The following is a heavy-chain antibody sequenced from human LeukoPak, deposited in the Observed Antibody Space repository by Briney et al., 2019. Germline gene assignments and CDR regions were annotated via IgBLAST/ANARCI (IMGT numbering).Heavy chain of an antibody. CDR2: MNPSGNT. J-gene: IGHJ3*02. Sequence: SETLSLTCSISSRSTSIYYWSWLRQPAGKGLDWIGRMNPSGNTNYNPSLKSRVTMLVDRSNSQFSLNLRFVTAADTAVYYCARASYYAHSNNIAFDIWGQGTMVTVSS. CDR1: SRSTSIYY. V-gene: IGHV4-4*07. CDR3: ARASYYAHSNNIAFDI. D-gene: IGHD3-10*01.